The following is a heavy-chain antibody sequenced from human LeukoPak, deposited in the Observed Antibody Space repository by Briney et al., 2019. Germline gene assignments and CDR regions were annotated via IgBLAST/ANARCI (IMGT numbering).Heavy chain of an antibody. V-gene: IGHV3-23*01. J-gene: IGHJ3*02. CDR1: GFTFSTYA. Sequence: GGSLRLSCAASGFTFSTYAMSWVRQAPGKGLECVSALSGNGDTIYYADSVKGRFTISRDNSKNTLSLQMNSLRAEDTAVYYCARPRSTRALDAFDIWGQGTMVTVSS. D-gene: IGHD2-2*01. CDR3: ARPRSTRALDAFDI. CDR2: LSGNGDTI.